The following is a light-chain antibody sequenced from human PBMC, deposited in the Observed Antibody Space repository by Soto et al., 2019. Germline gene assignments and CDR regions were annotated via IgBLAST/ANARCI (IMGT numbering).Light chain of an antibody. CDR1: QDVTTN. J-gene: IGKJ1*01. CDR2: DIS. CDR3: QQYNTWPTWT. V-gene: IGKV3-15*01. Sequence: EITMTQFPATLSASPGEGATLSCRAAQDVTTNFAWYQQKRGQAPRLLIYDISTRATGVPARFSGGGSGTEFTLNITRLQSEDFAVYYCQQYNTWPTWTFGKGTKVDIK.